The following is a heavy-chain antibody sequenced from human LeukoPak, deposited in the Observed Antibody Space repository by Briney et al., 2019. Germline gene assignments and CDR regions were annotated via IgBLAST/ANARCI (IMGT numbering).Heavy chain of an antibody. V-gene: IGHV1-8*03. Sequence: ASVKVSCKASGYTFTSYDINWVRQATGQGLEWMGWMNPNSGNTGYAQKFQGRVTITRNTSISTAYMELSSLRSEDTAVYYCARDLVGATQYYYYYYMDVWGKGTTVTVSS. CDR3: ARDLVGATQYYYYYYMDV. J-gene: IGHJ6*03. CDR1: GYTFTSYD. D-gene: IGHD1-26*01. CDR2: MNPNSGNT.